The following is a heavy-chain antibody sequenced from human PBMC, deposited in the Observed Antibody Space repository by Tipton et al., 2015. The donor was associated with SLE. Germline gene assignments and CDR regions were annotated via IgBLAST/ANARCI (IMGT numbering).Heavy chain of an antibody. J-gene: IGHJ4*02. CDR2: INPSGGST. Sequence: QSGAEVKKPGASVNVSCKASGYTFTNYYMHWVRQAPGQGLEWMGIINPSGGSTSYAQRFQGRVTMTRDTSTSTAYMELRSLRSNDTAVYYCARGTGDIRYWGQGTLVTVSS. CDR1: GYTFTNYY. D-gene: IGHD7-27*01. CDR3: ARGTGDIRY. V-gene: IGHV1-46*01.